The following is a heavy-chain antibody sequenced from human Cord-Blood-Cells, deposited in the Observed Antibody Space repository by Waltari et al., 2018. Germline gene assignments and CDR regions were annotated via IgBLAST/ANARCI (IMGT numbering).Heavy chain of an antibody. CDR1: GGTFSSYA. CDR2: IIPIFGTA. Sequence: QVQLVQSGAEVKKPGSSVKVSCKASGGTFSSYAISWVRQAPEQGLEWMGGIIPIFGTANYAQKFQGRVTITADESTSTAYMELSSLRSEDTAVYYCAREPYDYVWGSYRGFDPWGQGTLVTVSS. J-gene: IGHJ5*02. D-gene: IGHD3-16*02. V-gene: IGHV1-69*01. CDR3: AREPYDYVWGSYRGFDP.